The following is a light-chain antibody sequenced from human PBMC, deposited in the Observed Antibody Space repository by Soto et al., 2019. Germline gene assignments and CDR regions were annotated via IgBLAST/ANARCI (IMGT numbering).Light chain of an antibody. CDR1: QSVSRY. J-gene: IGKJ4*01. CDR3: QQRFSWPPT. Sequence: EIGLTQSPATLSLSPGERATLSCRASQSVSRYLAWYQQKPGQAPRLLIHDTSTRATGVPDTFSGSGSGTEFTLSISTLEPEDSAMYYCQQRFSWPPTFGGGT. CDR2: DTS. V-gene: IGKV3-11*01.